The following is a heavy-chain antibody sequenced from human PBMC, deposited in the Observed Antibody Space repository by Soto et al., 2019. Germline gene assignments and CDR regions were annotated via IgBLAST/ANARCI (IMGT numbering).Heavy chain of an antibody. CDR2: IIPIFGTA. Sequence: SVKVSCKASGGTFSSYAISWVRQAPGQGLEWMGGIIPIFGTANYAQKFQGRVTITADESTSTAYMELSSLRSEDTAVYYCARKIGYSYDYGMDVWGQGTTVTVPS. D-gene: IGHD5-18*01. V-gene: IGHV1-69*13. CDR3: ARKIGYSYDYGMDV. CDR1: GGTFSSYA. J-gene: IGHJ6*02.